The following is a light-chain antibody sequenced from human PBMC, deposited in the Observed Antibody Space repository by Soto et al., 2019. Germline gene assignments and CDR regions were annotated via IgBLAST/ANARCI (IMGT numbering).Light chain of an antibody. Sequence: QSVLTQPPSVSAAPGQRITISCSGSSSNIGNNDVAWYQQLPGTAPKLLIYGSNKRLSGISDRFSGSRSGTSATLGITGLQTGDEADYYCATWDNSLSAVLFGGGTKLTGL. J-gene: IGLJ2*01. CDR3: ATWDNSLSAVL. V-gene: IGLV1-51*01. CDR2: GSN. CDR1: SSNIGNND.